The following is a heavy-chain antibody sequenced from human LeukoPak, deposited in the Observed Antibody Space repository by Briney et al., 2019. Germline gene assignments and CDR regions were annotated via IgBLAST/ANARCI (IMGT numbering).Heavy chain of an antibody. CDR3: ARGSSGYYSYYYYYYMDV. D-gene: IGHD3-22*01. CDR1: GFTFSSYS. CDR2: ISSSSSYI. V-gene: IGHV3-21*06. J-gene: IGHJ6*03. Sequence: GGSLRLSCAASGFTFSSYSMNWVRQAPGKGLEWVSSISSSSSYIYYADSVKGRFTISRDNSKNMLYLQMNSLRAEDTAVYYCARGSSGYYSYYYYYYMDVWGKGTTVTISS.